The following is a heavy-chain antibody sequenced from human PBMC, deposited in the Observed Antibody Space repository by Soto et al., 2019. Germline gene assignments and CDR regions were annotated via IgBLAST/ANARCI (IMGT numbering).Heavy chain of an antibody. V-gene: IGHV3-30*18. D-gene: IGHD2-2*01. CDR3: AKVGGSGYCSSSSCYAADY. Sequence: QVQLVESGGGVVQPGRSLRLSCAVSGFIFSDYGMHWVRQAPGKGLEWVALLSHDGRNEYYADSVKGRFTISRDNSKNPRSLPMNSLRPENTAVYYCAKVGGSGYCSSSSCYAADYWGQGTLVTVSS. J-gene: IGHJ4*02. CDR2: LSHDGRNE. CDR1: GFIFSDYG.